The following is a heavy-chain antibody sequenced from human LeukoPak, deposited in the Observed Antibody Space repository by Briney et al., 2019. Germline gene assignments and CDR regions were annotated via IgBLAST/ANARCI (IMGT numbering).Heavy chain of an antibody. Sequence: GESLKISCKGSGYSFTSYWIGWVRQMPGKGLEWMGIIYPGDSDTRYSPSFQGQVTISADKSISTAYLQWSSLKASDTAMYYCARHSFPPRYSSSWYKGIDAFDIWGQGTMVTVSS. V-gene: IGHV5-51*01. CDR1: GYSFTSYW. J-gene: IGHJ3*02. CDR3: ARHSFPPRYSSSWYKGIDAFDI. D-gene: IGHD6-13*01. CDR2: IYPGDSDT.